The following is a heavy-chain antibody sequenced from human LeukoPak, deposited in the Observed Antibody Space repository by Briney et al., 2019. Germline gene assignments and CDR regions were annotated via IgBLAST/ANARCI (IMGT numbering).Heavy chain of an antibody. V-gene: IGHV3-30-3*01. CDR3: ARDHDPYGDYTYFDY. Sequence: GGSLRLSCAASGFTFSSYAMHWVRQAPGKGLEWVAVISYDGSNKYYADSVKGRFTISRDNSKNTLYLQMNSLRAEDTAVYYCARDHDPYGDYTYFDYWGQGTLVTVSS. J-gene: IGHJ4*02. D-gene: IGHD4-17*01. CDR1: GFTFSSYA. CDR2: ISYDGSNK.